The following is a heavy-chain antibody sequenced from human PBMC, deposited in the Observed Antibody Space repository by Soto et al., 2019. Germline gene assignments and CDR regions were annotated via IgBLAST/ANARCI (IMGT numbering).Heavy chain of an antibody. CDR3: ARDRTQEYNWNYLAYNMDV. V-gene: IGHV3-11*01. J-gene: IGHJ6*03. CDR1: GFTFSDYY. D-gene: IGHD1-7*01. Sequence: GGSLRLSCAASGFTFSDYYMSWIRQAPGKGLEWVSYISSSGSTIYYADSVKGRFTISRDNAKNSLYLQMNSLRAEDTAVYYCARDRTQEYNWNYLAYNMDVWGKGTTVTVSS. CDR2: ISSSGSTI.